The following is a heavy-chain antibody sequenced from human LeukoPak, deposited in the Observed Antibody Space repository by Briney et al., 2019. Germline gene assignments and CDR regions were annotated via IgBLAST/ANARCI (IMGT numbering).Heavy chain of an antibody. D-gene: IGHD2-8*01. CDR1: GFTFDDYG. V-gene: IGHV3-20*04. Sequence: PGGSLRLSCAASGFTFDDYGMSWVRQAPGKGLEWVSGINWNGGSTGYADSVKGRFTISRDNAKNSLYLQMNSLRAEDTALYYCASSYSGMVYATNFDYWGQGTLVTVSS. J-gene: IGHJ4*02. CDR2: INWNGGST. CDR3: ASSYSGMVYATNFDY.